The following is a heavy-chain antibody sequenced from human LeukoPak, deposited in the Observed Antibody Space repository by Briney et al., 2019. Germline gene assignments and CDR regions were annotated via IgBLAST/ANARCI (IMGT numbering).Heavy chain of an antibody. CDR3: AREGGPYRPLDY. V-gene: IGHV4-39*02. CDR1: GDSISTSAYY. Sequence: SETLSLTCTVSGDSISTSAYYWGWIRQPPGKGLGWIGTIYCSGSTYYNPSLKSRVTMSVDTSKNQFSLKLSSVTAADTAVYYCAREGGPYRPLDYSGQGTLVTVSS. J-gene: IGHJ4*02. CDR2: IYCSGST.